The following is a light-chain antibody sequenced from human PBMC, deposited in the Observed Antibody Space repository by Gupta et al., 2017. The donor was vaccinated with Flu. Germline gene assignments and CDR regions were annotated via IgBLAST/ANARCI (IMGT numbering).Light chain of an antibody. J-gene: IGKJ1*01. V-gene: IGKV1-5*03. CDR1: QRISRW. Sequence: PSTLSASVGDRVTITCRASQRISRWFLWYQQKPGKDTNLLIYKASSVESGVPAMFSGRGSGTDFTLTITSRQADDVAIYYCQQEDSTPRTFGQGTKVEIK. CDR2: KAS. CDR3: QQEDSTPRT.